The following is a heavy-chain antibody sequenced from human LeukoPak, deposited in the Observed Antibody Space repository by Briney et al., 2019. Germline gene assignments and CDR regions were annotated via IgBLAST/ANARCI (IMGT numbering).Heavy chain of an antibody. CDR3: ARDRTITFGGVILY. CDR1: GYTFTGYY. V-gene: IGHV1-2*02. J-gene: IGHJ4*02. CDR2: INPNSGGT. D-gene: IGHD3-16*01. Sequence: ASVKVSCKASGYTFTGYYMHWVRQAPGQGLEWMGWINPNSGGTNYAQKFQGRVTMTRDTSISTAYMELSRLRSDDTAVYYCARDRTITFGGVILYWGQGTLVTASS.